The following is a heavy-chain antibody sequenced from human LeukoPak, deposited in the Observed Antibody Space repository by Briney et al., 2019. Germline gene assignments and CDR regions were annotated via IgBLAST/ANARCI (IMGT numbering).Heavy chain of an antibody. J-gene: IGHJ5*02. CDR2: IIPIFGTA. CDR1: GGTFSSYA. V-gene: IGHV1-69*13. Sequence: SVKVSCKASGGTFSSYAISWVRQAPGQRLEWMGGIIPIFGTANYAQKFQGRVTITADESTSTAYMEQSSLRSEDTAVYYCARGEDCSSTSCYTPPSRNWFDPWGQGTLVTVSS. CDR3: ARGEDCSSTSCYTPPSRNWFDP. D-gene: IGHD2-2*02.